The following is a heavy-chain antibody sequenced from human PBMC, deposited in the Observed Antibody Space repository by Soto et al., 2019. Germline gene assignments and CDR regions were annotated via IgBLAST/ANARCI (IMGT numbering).Heavy chain of an antibody. V-gene: IGHV1-8*01. CDR2: MNPNSGNT. CDR1: GYTFTSYD. CDR3: ARNIVLRAHDAFDI. J-gene: IGHJ3*02. Sequence: ASVKVSCEASGYTFTSYDINWVRQATGQGLEWMGWMNPNSGNTDYAQKFQGRVTMTRDTSISTAYMELSRLRSDDTAVYYCARNIVLRAHDAFDIWGQGTMVTVSS. D-gene: IGHD2-8*01.